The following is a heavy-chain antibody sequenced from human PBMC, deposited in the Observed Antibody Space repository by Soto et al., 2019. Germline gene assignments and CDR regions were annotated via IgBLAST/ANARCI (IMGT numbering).Heavy chain of an antibody. CDR3: ARGPGYYFDY. Sequence: EVQLVESGGGLVQPGGSLRLSCGASRFTFSSYTMHWVRQAQGKGLEYVSAIRSNAGITYYANSVKGRFTISRDNSKNTRYLQMGSVRAEDMAVYYCARGPGYYFDYWGQGTLVTVSS. J-gene: IGHJ4*02. V-gene: IGHV3-64*01. CDR1: RFTFSSYT. CDR2: IRSNAGIT.